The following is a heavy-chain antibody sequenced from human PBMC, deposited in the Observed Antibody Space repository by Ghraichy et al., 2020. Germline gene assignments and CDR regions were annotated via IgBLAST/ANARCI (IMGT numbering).Heavy chain of an antibody. CDR3: ARGRSGSYSNDAFDI. V-gene: IGHV4-34*01. CDR2: INHSGST. J-gene: IGHJ3*02. D-gene: IGHD1-26*01. Sequence: SQTLSLTCAVYGGSFSGYYWSWIRQPPGKGLEWIGEINHSGSTNYNPSLKSRVTISVDTSKNQFSLKLSSVTAADTAVYYCARGRSGSYSNDAFDIWGQGTMVTVSS. CDR1: GGSFSGYY.